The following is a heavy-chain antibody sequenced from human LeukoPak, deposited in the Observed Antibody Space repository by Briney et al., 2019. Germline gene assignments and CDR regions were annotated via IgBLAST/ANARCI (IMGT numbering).Heavy chain of an antibody. CDR3: AKVARAGLLWFGEEAN. V-gene: IGHV3-23*01. CDR1: GFTFSSYA. CDR2: ISGSGGST. J-gene: IGHJ4*02. Sequence: PGGSLRLSCAASGFTFSSYAMSWVCQAPGEGLEWVSAISGSGGSTYYADSVEGRFTISRDNSKYTLYLQMSSLRAEDTAVYYCAKVARAGLLWFGEEANWGQGTLVTVSS. D-gene: IGHD3-10*01.